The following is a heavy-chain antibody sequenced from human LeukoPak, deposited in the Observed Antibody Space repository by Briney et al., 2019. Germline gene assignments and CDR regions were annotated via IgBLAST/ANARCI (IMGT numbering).Heavy chain of an antibody. V-gene: IGHV3-7*01. J-gene: IGHJ4*02. CDR1: GITFSSHW. D-gene: IGHD3-10*01. CDR3: ARIRDSLFDY. Sequence: GGSLRLSCAASGITFSSHWMSWVRQAPGKGLEWVANIKEDGSVKYYVDSVKGRFTISRDNAKKSLYLQMNSLRAEDTAVHYCARIRDSLFDYWGQGTLVTVSS. CDR2: IKEDGSVK.